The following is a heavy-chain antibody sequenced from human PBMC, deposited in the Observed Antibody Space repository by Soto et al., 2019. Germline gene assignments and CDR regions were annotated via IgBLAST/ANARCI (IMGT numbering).Heavy chain of an antibody. Sequence: SETLSLTCTVSGASVSDGYWSWIRQPPGKELEWIGFMYFGGSFNYDPSLTGRVTISVETSKNQFSMKMTSVTAADTAVYYCARSYYDATGFAVDPWGQGTLVTVSS. CDR3: ARSYYDATGFAVDP. CDR2: MYFGGSF. V-gene: IGHV4-59*02. CDR1: GASVSDGY. J-gene: IGHJ5*02. D-gene: IGHD1-26*01.